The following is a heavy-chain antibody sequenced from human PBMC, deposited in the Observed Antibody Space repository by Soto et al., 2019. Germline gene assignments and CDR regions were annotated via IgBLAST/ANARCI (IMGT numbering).Heavy chain of an antibody. CDR2: ISGGGDST. D-gene: IGHD2-2*01. CDR3: AKRPGVFGTRGFDY. CDR1: GFTFSSYA. V-gene: IGHV3-23*01. Sequence: EVQLLESGGGLVQPGGSLRLSCAASGFTFSSYAMSWVRQIPGKGLEWVSSISGGGDSTYYADSVKGRFTISRDNSKNTLFLQMNSLRAEDTAVYYCAKRPGVFGTRGFDYWGQGTLVTVSS. J-gene: IGHJ4*02.